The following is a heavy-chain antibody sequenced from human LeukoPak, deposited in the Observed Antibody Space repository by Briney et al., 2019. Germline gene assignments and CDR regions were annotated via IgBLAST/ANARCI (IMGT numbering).Heavy chain of an antibody. CDR2: MWYDGTNK. CDR1: GFTFSSYG. V-gene: IGHV3-33*01. D-gene: IGHD5-12*01. CDR3: ARISGYDWAPFDY. J-gene: IGHJ4*02. Sequence: GGSLRLSCAASGFTFSSYGMHWVRQAPGKGLGWVAVMWYDGTNKYYADSVKGRFTISRDNSKNTLYLQMNSLRAEDTAVYYCARISGYDWAPFDYWGQGTLVTVSS.